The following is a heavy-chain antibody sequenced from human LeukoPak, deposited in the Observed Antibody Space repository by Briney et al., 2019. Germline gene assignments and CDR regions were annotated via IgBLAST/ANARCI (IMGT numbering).Heavy chain of an antibody. CDR3: ARDGGGIAAAGIFDY. J-gene: IGHJ4*02. V-gene: IGHV1-18*01. CDR1: GYTFTSYG. Sequence: ASVKVSCKASGYTFTSYGISWVRQAPGQGLEWTGWISAYNGNTNYAQKLQGRVTMTTDTSTSTAYMELRSLRSDDTAVYYCARDGGGIAAAGIFDYWGQGTLVTVSS. D-gene: IGHD6-13*01. CDR2: ISAYNGNT.